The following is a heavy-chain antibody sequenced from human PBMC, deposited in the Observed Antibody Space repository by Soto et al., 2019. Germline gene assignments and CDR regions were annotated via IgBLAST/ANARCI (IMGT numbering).Heavy chain of an antibody. Sequence: EVQLLESGGGLVQPGGSLRLSCVASGLTFSSEAMSWVRQAPGKGLEWVSGINDSGSHTYYADSLRGRFTISRDNAKNTLYLQMNSPRAEDTAIYYCAKGRLTGRLRYGVDVWGQGTTVTVS. CDR2: INDSGSHT. CDR1: GLTFSSEA. CDR3: AKGRLTGRLRYGVDV. J-gene: IGHJ6*02. D-gene: IGHD6-6*01. V-gene: IGHV3-23*01.